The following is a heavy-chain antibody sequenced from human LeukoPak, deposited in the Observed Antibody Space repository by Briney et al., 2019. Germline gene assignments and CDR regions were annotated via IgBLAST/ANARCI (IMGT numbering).Heavy chain of an antibody. CDR2: ISGSGGAT. CDR3: ATMAGSSAFDI. J-gene: IGHJ3*02. CDR1: GFTFSKYG. D-gene: IGHD3-10*01. V-gene: IGHV3-23*01. Sequence: GGSLRLSCAASGFTFSKYGMNWVRHAPGKGLEWVSGISGSGGATYYADSVKGRFTISRDDPHNTLYLQMNSLRAEDTAVYYCATMAGSSAFDIWGQGTMVTVSS.